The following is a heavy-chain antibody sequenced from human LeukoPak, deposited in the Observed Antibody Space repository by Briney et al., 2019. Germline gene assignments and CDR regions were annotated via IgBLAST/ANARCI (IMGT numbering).Heavy chain of an antibody. D-gene: IGHD3-22*01. CDR3: ASTYYYDSSGYYPNWFDP. V-gene: IGHV4-39*01. Sequence: PETLSLTCTVSGGSISSSSYYWGWIRQPPGKGLEWIGSIYYSGSTYYNPSLKSRVTISVDTSKNQFSLKLSSVTAADTAVYYCASTYYYDSSGYYPNWFDPWGQGTLVTVSS. CDR2: IYYSGST. CDR1: GGSISSSSYY. J-gene: IGHJ5*02.